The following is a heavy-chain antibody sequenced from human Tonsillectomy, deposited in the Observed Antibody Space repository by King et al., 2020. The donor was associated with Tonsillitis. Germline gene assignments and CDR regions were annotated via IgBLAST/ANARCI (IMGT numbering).Heavy chain of an antibody. D-gene: IGHD3-22*01. CDR2: IYSAGTST. V-gene: IGHV3-23*03. Sequence: VQLVESGGGLVQPGGSLRLSCAVSGFTFGSYAMGWVRQAPGKGLEWLSVIYSAGTSTYYADSVKGRFTISRDNSENTLYLQMNSLRAEDTAVYYCAKGGEKVVITYFDSWGQGTLVTVSS. CDR1: GFTFGSYA. J-gene: IGHJ4*02. CDR3: AKGGEKVVITYFDS.